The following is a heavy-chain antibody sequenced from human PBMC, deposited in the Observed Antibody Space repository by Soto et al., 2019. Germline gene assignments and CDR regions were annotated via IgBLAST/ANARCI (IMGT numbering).Heavy chain of an antibody. Sequence: PSETLSLTCAVPGGSISSGGYSWSWIRQPPGKGLEWIGYIYHSGSTYYNPSLKSRVTISVDRSKNQFSLKLSSVTAADTAVYYCARDNPSAPYGEFINWFDPWGKGTLVTVAS. V-gene: IGHV4-30-2*01. CDR1: GGSISSGGYS. J-gene: IGHJ5*02. D-gene: IGHD4-17*01. CDR2: IYHSGST. CDR3: ARDNPSAPYGEFINWFDP.